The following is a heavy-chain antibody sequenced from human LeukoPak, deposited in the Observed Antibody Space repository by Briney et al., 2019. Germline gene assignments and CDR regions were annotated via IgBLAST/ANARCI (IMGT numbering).Heavy chain of an antibody. J-gene: IGHJ3*02. CDR3: ARDLKWELLGGDAFDI. D-gene: IGHD1-26*01. Sequence: PGGSLRLSCAASGFTFSSYSMNWVRQAPGKGLEWVSYISSSSSTIYYADSVKGRFTISRDNAKNSLYLQMNSLRAEDTAVYYCARDLKWELLGGDAFDIWGQGTMVTVSS. CDR2: ISSSSSTI. V-gene: IGHV3-48*04. CDR1: GFTFSSYS.